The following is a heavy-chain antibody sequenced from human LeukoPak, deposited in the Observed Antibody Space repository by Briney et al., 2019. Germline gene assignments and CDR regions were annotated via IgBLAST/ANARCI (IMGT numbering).Heavy chain of an antibody. Sequence: SETLSLTCAVYGGSSSGYYWSWIRQPPGKGLEWIGEINHSGSTNYNPSLKSRVTISVDTPKNQFSLKLSSVTAADTAVYYCARGDTIFGVVINWFDPWGQGTLVTVSS. CDR2: INHSGST. CDR1: GGSSSGYY. V-gene: IGHV4-34*01. J-gene: IGHJ5*02. CDR3: ARGDTIFGVVINWFDP. D-gene: IGHD3-3*01.